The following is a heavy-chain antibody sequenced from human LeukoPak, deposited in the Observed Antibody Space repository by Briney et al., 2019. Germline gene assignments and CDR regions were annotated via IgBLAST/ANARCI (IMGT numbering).Heavy chain of an antibody. CDR2: ISSSSSYI. V-gene: IGHV3-21*01. Sequence: PGGSLRLSCAASGFTFSSYAMSWVRQAPGKGLEWVSSISSSSSYIYYADSVKGRFTISRDNAKNSLYLQMNSLRAEDTAVYYCARDVMGLGGYWGQGTLVTVSS. D-gene: IGHD3-16*01. CDR3: ARDVMGLGGY. J-gene: IGHJ4*02. CDR1: GFTFSSYA.